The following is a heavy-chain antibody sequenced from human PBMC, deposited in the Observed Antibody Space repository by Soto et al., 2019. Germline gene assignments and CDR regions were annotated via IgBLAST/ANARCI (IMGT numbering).Heavy chain of an antibody. CDR2: IYFSAST. D-gene: IGHD3-3*01. V-gene: IGHV4-39*01. CDR1: GGFITSDSYY. Sequence: SETLSLTCTVSGGFITSDSYYWAWIRQPPGKGLEWIGSIYFSASTYYNSALKSRLGISIDMSKNQFSLNLSSVTAADTAVYYCARHLSESGYDLNYWGQGTPVTVSS. J-gene: IGHJ4*02. CDR3: ARHLSESGYDLNY.